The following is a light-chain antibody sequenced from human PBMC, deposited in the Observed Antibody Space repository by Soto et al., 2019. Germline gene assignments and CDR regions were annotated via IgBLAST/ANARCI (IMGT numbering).Light chain of an antibody. CDR3: NSYGGRNNYV. Sequence: QSALTQPPSASGSPGQSVTISCTGTSSDVGNYDYVSWYQQHPGKAPKLIIYEVSYRPSGVPDRFSGPKSGNTASLTVSGLQAEDEADYYCNSYGGRNNYVFGTGTQLTVL. V-gene: IGLV2-8*01. J-gene: IGLJ1*01. CDR2: EVS. CDR1: SSDVGNYDY.